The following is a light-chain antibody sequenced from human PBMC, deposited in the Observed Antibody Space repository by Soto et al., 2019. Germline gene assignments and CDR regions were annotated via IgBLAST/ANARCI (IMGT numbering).Light chain of an antibody. V-gene: IGKV3-11*01. Sequence: ENLLNQVSAPLALFSVGRANLFRRASQSVSSYLAWYQQKPGQAPRLLIYDASNRATGIPARFSGSGSGTDFTLTISSLEPEDFAVYYCQQRSNWPITFGQGTRLEI. CDR3: QQRSNWPIT. CDR2: DAS. J-gene: IGKJ5*01. CDR1: QSVSSY.